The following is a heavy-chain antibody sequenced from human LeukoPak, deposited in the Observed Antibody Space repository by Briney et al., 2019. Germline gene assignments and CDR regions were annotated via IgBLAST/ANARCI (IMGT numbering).Heavy chain of an antibody. Sequence: PSETLSLTCTVSGGSISSGSYYWSGIRQHPGKGLEWIGSVYYSGSTYYSPSLKSRLTMSVDTSKNQFSLKLSSVTAADPAVYYCASNRRDATYYFDYWGQGTLVTVSS. J-gene: IGHJ4*02. CDR2: VYYSGST. V-gene: IGHV4-31*03. CDR3: ASNRRDATYYFDY. CDR1: GGSISSGSYY. D-gene: IGHD1-14*01.